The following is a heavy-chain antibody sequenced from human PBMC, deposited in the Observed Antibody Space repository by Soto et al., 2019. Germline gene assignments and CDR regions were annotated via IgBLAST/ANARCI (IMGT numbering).Heavy chain of an antibody. J-gene: IGHJ4*02. CDR2: ISAYNGNT. CDR1: GYTFTSYG. D-gene: IGHD6-6*01. V-gene: IGHV1-18*01. CDR3: ARDIGYSSSFGFDY. Sequence: ASVKVSCKASGYTFTSYGISWVRQAPGQGLEWMGWISAYNGNTNYAQKLQGRVTMTTDTSTSTAYMELRSLRSDDSAVYYCARDIGYSSSFGFDYWGQGTLVTVSS.